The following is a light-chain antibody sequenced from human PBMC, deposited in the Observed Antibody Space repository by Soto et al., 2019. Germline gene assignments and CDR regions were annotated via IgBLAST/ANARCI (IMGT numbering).Light chain of an antibody. CDR1: QSVSNY. J-gene: IGKJ4*01. V-gene: IGKV3-11*01. CDR2: DAS. Sequence: EIVLTQSPATLSLSPGERATLSCRASQSVSNYLAWFQQKPGQAPRLLIYDASNGATGIPARFSGSGSGTDFTLTIRSLEPEDFAVYYCQQRSSWPLLTFGGGTKVEI. CDR3: QQRSSWPLLT.